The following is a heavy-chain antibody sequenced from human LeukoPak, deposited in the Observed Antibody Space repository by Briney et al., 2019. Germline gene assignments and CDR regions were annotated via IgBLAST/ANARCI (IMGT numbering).Heavy chain of an antibody. D-gene: IGHD5-18*01. Sequence: GGSLRLSCAASGFILSNYRMNWVRQAPGKGLEWVSYISSSGNSREYADSVKGRFTISRDNARDPLHLQMNSLRAEDTAVYYCARDTGEIQLWSKDYWGQGTLVTVSS. J-gene: IGHJ4*02. CDR1: GFILSNYR. V-gene: IGHV3-48*04. CDR2: ISSSGNSR. CDR3: ARDTGEIQLWSKDY.